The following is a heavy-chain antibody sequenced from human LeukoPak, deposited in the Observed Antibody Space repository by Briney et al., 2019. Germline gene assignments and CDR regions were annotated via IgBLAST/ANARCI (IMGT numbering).Heavy chain of an antibody. D-gene: IGHD2-15*01. CDR2: IYWNDDK. CDR3: AHRRGSGGSNAFGI. J-gene: IGHJ3*02. CDR1: GFSLSTSGVG. Sequence: SGPTLVKPTQTLTLTCTFSGFSLSTSGVGVGWIRQPPGKALEWLALIYWNDDKRHSPSLKSRLTITKDTSKNQVVLTMTNMDPVDTATYYCAHRRGSGGSNAFGIWGQGTMVTVSS. V-gene: IGHV2-5*01.